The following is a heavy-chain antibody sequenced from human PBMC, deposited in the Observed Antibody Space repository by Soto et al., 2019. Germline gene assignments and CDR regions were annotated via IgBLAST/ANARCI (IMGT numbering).Heavy chain of an antibody. Sequence: GGSLRLSCAASGFTFSSYAMSWVRQAPGKGLEWVSAISGSGGSTYYADSVKGRLTISRDNSKNTRYLQMNSLRAEETAVYYGAKDRFAPRGEWEWRRTTVFDYWGQGTLVTVSS. CDR2: ISGSGGST. V-gene: IGHV3-23*01. J-gene: IGHJ4*02. CDR1: GFTFSSYA. D-gene: IGHD1-26*01. CDR3: AKDRFAPRGEWEWRRTTVFDY.